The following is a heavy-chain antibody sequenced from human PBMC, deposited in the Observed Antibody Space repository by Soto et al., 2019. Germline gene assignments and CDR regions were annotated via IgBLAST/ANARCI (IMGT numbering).Heavy chain of an antibody. J-gene: IGHJ4*02. D-gene: IGHD6-6*01. CDR2: INPKSGGT. CDR1: GYTFTDYF. CDR3: AKGGDGSLSGIDY. V-gene: IGHV1-2*04. Sequence: QVHLVQSGAEVKKPGASVKVSCKTSGYTFTDYFIHWVRQAPGQGLEWLGWINPKSGGTNYAQKCQGWVTLTRDTSISTAYMEVSRLKSDDTAVYYCAKGGDGSLSGIDYWGQGTLVTVSS.